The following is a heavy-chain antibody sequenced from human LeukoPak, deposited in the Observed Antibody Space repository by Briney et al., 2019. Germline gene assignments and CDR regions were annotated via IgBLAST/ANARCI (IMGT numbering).Heavy chain of an antibody. CDR2: IIPIFGTA. J-gene: IGHJ4*02. CDR3: ARVTTTVTTNYLDY. V-gene: IGHV1-69*13. CDR1: GGAFSSYA. D-gene: IGHD4-17*01. Sequence: SVKVSCKASGGAFSSYAISWVRQAPGQGLEWMGGIIPIFGTANYAQKFQGRVTITADESTSTAYMELSSLRSEDTAVYYCARVTTTVTTNYLDYWGQGTLVTVSS.